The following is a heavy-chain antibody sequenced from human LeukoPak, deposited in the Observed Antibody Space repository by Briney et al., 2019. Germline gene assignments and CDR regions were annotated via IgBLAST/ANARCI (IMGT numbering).Heavy chain of an antibody. CDR3: AKEDFWSGYQYFDY. D-gene: IGHD3-3*01. Sequence: GGSLRLSCAASGFTFSSSAMSWVRQVPGKGLEWVSGISASGGSTSYADSVRGRFTISRDNSKNTLYVQMNSLRDEDTAVYYCAKEDFWSGYQYFDYWGQGTLVTVSS. J-gene: IGHJ4*02. CDR1: GFTFSSSA. V-gene: IGHV3-23*01. CDR2: ISASGGST.